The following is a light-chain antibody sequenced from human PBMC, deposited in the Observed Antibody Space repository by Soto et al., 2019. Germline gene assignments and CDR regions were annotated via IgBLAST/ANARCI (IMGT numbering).Light chain of an antibody. V-gene: IGKV3-15*01. J-gene: IGKJ2*01. Sequence: EIVMTQSPATLSVSPGERATLSCRASQSVSSNLAWYQQKPGQAPRLLIHGASTRATGIPARFSGSGSGTAVTLSISSLQSEDFAVYYCQHYNNWPPTSGQGTKLEIK. CDR1: QSVSSN. CDR2: GAS. CDR3: QHYNNWPPT.